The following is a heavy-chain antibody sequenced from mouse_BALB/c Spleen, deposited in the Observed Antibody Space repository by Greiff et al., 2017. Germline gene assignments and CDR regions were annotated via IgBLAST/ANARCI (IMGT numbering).Heavy chain of an antibody. V-gene: IGHV14-4*02. CDR2: IDPENGDT. CDR3: NALDGYYLAY. D-gene: IGHD2-3*01. CDR1: GFNIKDYY. Sequence: VQLQQSGAELVRSGASVKLSCTASGFNIKDYYMHWVKQRPEQGLEWIGWIDPENGDTEYAPKFQGKATMTADTSSNTAYLQLSSLTSEDTAVYYCNALDGYYLAYWGQGTLVTVSA. J-gene: IGHJ3*01.